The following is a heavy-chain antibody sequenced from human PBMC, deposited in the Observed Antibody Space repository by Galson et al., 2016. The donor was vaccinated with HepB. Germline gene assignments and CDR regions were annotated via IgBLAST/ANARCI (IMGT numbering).Heavy chain of an antibody. J-gene: IGHJ3*02. CDR3: ARSGSYSYAFDI. CDR2: IWYDGSNR. CDR1: GFTFSSYG. V-gene: IGHV3-33*01. D-gene: IGHD3-10*01. Sequence: SLRLSCAASGFTFSSYGMHWVRQAPGKGLEWVAPIWYDGSNRFYADSVKGRFTISRDNSKNTLHLQMNSLRAEDTAVYYCARSGSYSYAFDIWGQGTMVTASS.